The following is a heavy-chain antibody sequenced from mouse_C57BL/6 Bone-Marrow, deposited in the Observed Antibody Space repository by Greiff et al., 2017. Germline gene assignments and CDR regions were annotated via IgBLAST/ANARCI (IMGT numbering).Heavy chain of an antibody. J-gene: IGHJ2*01. CDR2: IDPSDSYT. V-gene: IGHV1-59*01. CDR3: AKKVPLLRYYDY. CDR1: GYTFTSYW. Sequence: QVQLQQPGAELVRPGTSVKLSCKASGYTFTSYWMHWVKQRPGQGLEWIGVIDPSDSYTNYNQKFKGKATLTVDTSSSTAYMQLSGLTSEDSAVYDCAKKVPLLRYYDYWGQGTTLTVSS. D-gene: IGHD1-2*01.